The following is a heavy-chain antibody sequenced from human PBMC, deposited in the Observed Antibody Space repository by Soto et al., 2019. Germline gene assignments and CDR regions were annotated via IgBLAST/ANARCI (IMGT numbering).Heavy chain of an antibody. Sequence: GGSLRLSCAASGLSVSSNDMSWVRQAPGKGLECISIIYSADNTFYLDSVKGRFIISRDNSKNTVYLQMNSLRADDTAVYYCARGSLYWGQGTLVTVSS. CDR3: ARGSLY. J-gene: IGHJ4*01. CDR1: GLSVSSND. CDR2: IYSADNT. V-gene: IGHV3-66*01.